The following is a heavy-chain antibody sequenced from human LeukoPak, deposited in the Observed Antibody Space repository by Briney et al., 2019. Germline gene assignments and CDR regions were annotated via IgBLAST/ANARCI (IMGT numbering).Heavy chain of an antibody. CDR2: IIPILGIA. D-gene: IGHD3-22*01. V-gene: IGHV1-69*04. CDR1: GGTFSSYA. Sequence: KVSCKASGGTFSSYAISWVRQAPGQGLEWMGRIIPILGIANYAQKLQGRVTMTTDTSTSTAYMELRSLRSDDTAVYYCARSRLSSGAHVAWLLLGYWGQGTLVTVSS. J-gene: IGHJ4*02. CDR3: ARSRLSSGAHVAWLLLGY.